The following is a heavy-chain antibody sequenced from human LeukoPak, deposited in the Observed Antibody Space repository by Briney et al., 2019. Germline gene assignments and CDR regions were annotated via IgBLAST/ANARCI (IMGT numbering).Heavy chain of an antibody. J-gene: IGHJ6*02. V-gene: IGHV4-59*01. Sequence: AETLSLTCTVACGSISSYYWSWIRQPPGKGLEWLGYIYYSGSTNYNPSLKSRVTISVDTSKNQFSLKLSSVTAADTAVYYCARDARIAAASPFYYCYGMDVWGQGTTVTVSS. CDR3: ARDARIAAASPFYYCYGMDV. CDR1: CGSISSYY. CDR2: IYYSGST. D-gene: IGHD6-13*01.